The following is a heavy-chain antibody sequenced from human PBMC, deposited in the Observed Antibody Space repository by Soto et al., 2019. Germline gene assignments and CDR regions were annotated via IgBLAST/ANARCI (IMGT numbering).Heavy chain of an antibody. D-gene: IGHD3-10*01. CDR1: GFTFSSYG. V-gene: IGHV3-30*18. CDR2: ISYDGSNK. Sequence: GGSLRLSCAASGFTFSSYGMHWVRQAPGKGLEWVAVISYDGSNKYYADSVKGRFTISRDNSKNTLYLQMNSLRAEDTAVYYCAKFGSPNMVRGVMGFDYWGQGTLVTVSS. CDR3: AKFGSPNMVRGVMGFDY. J-gene: IGHJ4*02.